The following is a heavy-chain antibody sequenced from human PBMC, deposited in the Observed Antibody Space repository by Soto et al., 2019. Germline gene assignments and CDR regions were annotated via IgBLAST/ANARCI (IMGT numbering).Heavy chain of an antibody. CDR1: GYTFTSYG. Sequence: QVQLVQSGAEVKKPGASVKVSCKASGYTFTSYGISWVRQAPGQGLEWMGWISAYNGNTNYAQKLQGRVTMTTDTSTSTAHMELRSLRSDDTAVYYCARARIWFGELFQGDYWGQGTLVTVSS. J-gene: IGHJ4*02. D-gene: IGHD3-10*01. CDR3: ARARIWFGELFQGDY. V-gene: IGHV1-18*01. CDR2: ISAYNGNT.